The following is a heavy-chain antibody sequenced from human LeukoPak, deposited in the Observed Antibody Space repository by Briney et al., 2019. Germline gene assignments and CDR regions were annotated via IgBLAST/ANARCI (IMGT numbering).Heavy chain of an antibody. V-gene: IGHV3-9*01. CDR1: GFTFSSYA. CDR2: ISWNSGSI. Sequence: GGSLRHSCAASGFTFSSYAMSWVRQAPGKGLEWVSGISWNSGSIGYADSVKGRFTISRDNAKNSLYLQMNSLRAEDTALYYCAKEWSGSYSLGFDYWGQGTLVTVSS. D-gene: IGHD1-26*01. CDR3: AKEWSGSYSLGFDY. J-gene: IGHJ4*02.